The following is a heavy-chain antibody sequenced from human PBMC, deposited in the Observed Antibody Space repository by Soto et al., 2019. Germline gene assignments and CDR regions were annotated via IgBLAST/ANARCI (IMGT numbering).Heavy chain of an antibody. D-gene: IGHD3-3*02. V-gene: IGHV2-5*01. CDR1: GFSLTTGGVG. CDR3: IYRRASWDYHGLDV. Sequence: QFTLKESGPTVVKPTETLTLTCTFSGFSLTTGGVGVGWIRQPPGRSPEWLAVSYWNDDRRRSPSLEHRLTITKDTSKNQVVLTMTNMDPVDTVTYYCIYRRASWDYHGLDVWGQGIPVTVSS. CDR2: SYWNDDR. J-gene: IGHJ6*02.